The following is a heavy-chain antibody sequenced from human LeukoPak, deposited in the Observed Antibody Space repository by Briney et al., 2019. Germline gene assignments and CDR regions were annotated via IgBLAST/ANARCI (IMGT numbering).Heavy chain of an antibody. J-gene: IGHJ4*02. CDR1: GFTFSSYS. Sequence: GGSLRLSCAASGFTFSSYSMNWVRQAPGKGLEWFSSISSSSSYIYYADSVKGRFTISRDNAKNSLYLQMNSLRAEDTAVYYCASSPPFIVGATTFDYWGQGTLVTVSS. V-gene: IGHV3-21*01. CDR3: ASSPPFIVGATTFDY. D-gene: IGHD1-26*01. CDR2: ISSSSSYI.